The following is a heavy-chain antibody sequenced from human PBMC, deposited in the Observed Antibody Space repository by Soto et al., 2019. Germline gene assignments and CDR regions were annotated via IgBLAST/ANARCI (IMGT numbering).Heavy chain of an antibody. CDR2: IYYSGST. Sequence: PSETLSLTCTVSGGSISSYYWSWIRQPPGKGLEWIGYIYYSGSTNYNPSLKSRVTISVDTSKNQFSLKLSSVTAADTAVYYCARGIWFGEPDDAFDIWGQGTMVTVSS. CDR1: GGSISSYY. J-gene: IGHJ3*02. D-gene: IGHD3-10*01. CDR3: ARGIWFGEPDDAFDI. V-gene: IGHV4-59*01.